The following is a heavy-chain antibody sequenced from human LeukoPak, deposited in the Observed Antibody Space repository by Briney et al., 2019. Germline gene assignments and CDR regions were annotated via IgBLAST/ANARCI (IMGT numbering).Heavy chain of an antibody. CDR2: IYGNSGGT. CDR1: GYTFTGYY. D-gene: IGHD3-16*01. J-gene: IGHJ4*02. V-gene: IGHV1-2*02. Sequence: ASVTVSCKASGYTFTGYYMHWVRQAPGQGLEWMGWIYGNSGGTNYAQKFQGRVTMTRDTSISTAYMELSRLTSDDTAVYYCARGGGITGCDLDYWGQGTLVTVSS. CDR3: ARGGGITGCDLDY.